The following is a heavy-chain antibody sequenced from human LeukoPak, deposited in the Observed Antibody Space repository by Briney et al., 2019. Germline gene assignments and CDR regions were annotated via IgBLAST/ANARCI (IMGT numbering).Heavy chain of an antibody. Sequence: GGSLRLSCAASGFTFSGSAMHWVRQASGKGLEWVGRNATAYAASVKGRFTISRDDSKNTAYLQMNSLKTEDTAVHYCTRHGGRDYYDSSEDAFDIWGQGTMVTVSS. CDR2: NAT. CDR3: TRHGGRDYYDSSEDAFDI. V-gene: IGHV3-73*01. CDR1: GFTFSGSA. J-gene: IGHJ3*02. D-gene: IGHD3-22*01.